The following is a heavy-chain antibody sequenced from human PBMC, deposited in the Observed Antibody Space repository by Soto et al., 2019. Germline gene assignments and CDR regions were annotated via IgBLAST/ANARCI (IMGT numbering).Heavy chain of an antibody. J-gene: IGHJ4*02. Sequence: ASVKVSCKASGGTFSSYTISWVRQAPGQGLEWMGIINPSGGSTSYAQKFQGRVTMTRDTSTSTVYMELSSLRSDDTAVYYCARDEFGDPGVYWGQGTLVTVSS. CDR1: GGTFSSYT. CDR3: ARDEFGDPGVY. CDR2: INPSGGST. D-gene: IGHD4-17*01. V-gene: IGHV1-46*01.